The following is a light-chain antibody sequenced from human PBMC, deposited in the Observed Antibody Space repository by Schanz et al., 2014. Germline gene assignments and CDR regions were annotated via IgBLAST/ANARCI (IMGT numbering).Light chain of an antibody. CDR2: WAS. Sequence: DIVMTQSPDSLAVSLGERATINCKSSQSVLYTSNNKNFLAWYQHKPGQPPKLLIYWASARESGVPDRFSGSGSGTDFTLTISSLQAEDVAVYYCQQYYTTPNTFGPGTRVEIK. J-gene: IGKJ3*01. V-gene: IGKV4-1*01. CDR3: QQYYTTPNT. CDR1: QSVLYTSNNKNF.